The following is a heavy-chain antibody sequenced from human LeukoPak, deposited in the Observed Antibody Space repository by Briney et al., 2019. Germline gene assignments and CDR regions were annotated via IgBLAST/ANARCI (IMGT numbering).Heavy chain of an antibody. Sequence: SETLSLTCAVYGGSFSGYYWSWIRQPLGKGLEWIGEINHNGSTNYNPSLKSRVTISVDTSKNQFSLKLSSVTAADTAVYYCARTVLAARRNYFDYWGQGRLVTVPS. CDR1: GGSFSGYY. CDR3: ARTVLAARRNYFDY. J-gene: IGHJ4*02. V-gene: IGHV4-34*01. CDR2: INHNGST. D-gene: IGHD6-6*01.